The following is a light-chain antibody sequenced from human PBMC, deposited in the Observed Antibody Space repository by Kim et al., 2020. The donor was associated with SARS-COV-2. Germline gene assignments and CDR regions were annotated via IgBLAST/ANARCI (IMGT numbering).Light chain of an antibody. J-gene: IGLJ1*01. CDR3: GTWDSSLSAGNYV. CDR2: DNN. Sequence: QSVLTQPPSVSAAPGQKVTISCSGSSSNIGNNYVSWYQQLPGTAPKLLIYDNNKRPSGIPDRFSGSESGTSATLGITGLQTGDEADYYCGTWDSSLSAGNYVFGTGTKVTVL. V-gene: IGLV1-51*01. CDR1: SSNIGNNY.